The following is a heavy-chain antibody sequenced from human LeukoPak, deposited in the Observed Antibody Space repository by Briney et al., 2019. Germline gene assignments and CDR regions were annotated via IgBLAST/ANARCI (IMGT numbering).Heavy chain of an antibody. J-gene: IGHJ5*02. CDR3: ASMTSTYSNWFDP. CDR1: GYTLTELS. Sequence: ASVKVSCKVSGYTLTELSMHWVRQAPGKGLEWMGGFDPEDGETIYAQKFQGRVTMTRDTSISTAYMELSRLRSDDAAVYYCASMTSTYSNWFDPWGQGTLVTVSS. CDR2: FDPEDGET. D-gene: IGHD2/OR15-2a*01. V-gene: IGHV1-24*01.